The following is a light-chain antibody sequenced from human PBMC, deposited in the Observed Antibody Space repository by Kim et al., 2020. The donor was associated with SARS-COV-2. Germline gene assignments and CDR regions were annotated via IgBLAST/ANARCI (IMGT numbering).Light chain of an antibody. V-gene: IGKV1-16*02. CDR1: QDISNL. CDR3: QQYYNYPRA. J-gene: IGKJ1*01. Sequence: ASGRDSVTITCRASQDISNLLAWFQKKTGNAPKSLMYAASSLQSGLPSKCSRSGSGTDFTLTINNLQPDDFATYYCQQYYNYPRAFGQGIKVDIQ. CDR2: AAS.